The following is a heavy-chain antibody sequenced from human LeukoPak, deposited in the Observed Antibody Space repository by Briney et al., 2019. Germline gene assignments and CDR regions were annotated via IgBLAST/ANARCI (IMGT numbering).Heavy chain of an antibody. Sequence: PGGSLRLSCAAPGFTFSSYAMSWVRHAPGKGLEWVSAISGSGGSTYYADSVKGRFTISRDNSKNTLYLQMNSLRAEDTAVYYCAKGRSGRSRSWYFDLWGRGTLVTVSS. CDR3: AKGRSGRSRSWYFDL. CDR1: GFTFSSYA. D-gene: IGHD6-19*01. CDR2: ISGSGGST. V-gene: IGHV3-23*01. J-gene: IGHJ2*01.